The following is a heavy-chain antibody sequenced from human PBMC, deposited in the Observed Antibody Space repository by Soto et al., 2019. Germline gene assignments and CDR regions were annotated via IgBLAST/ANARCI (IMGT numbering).Heavy chain of an antibody. D-gene: IGHD3-10*01. Sequence: SETLSLTCSVSGDPVSSGSYYWTWVRQHPVKGLEWIGYIYHTGSTYYNPSLKSRVTISVDTSKNQFSLKLSSVTAADTAVYYCAMHGGRGVIFGYWGQGTLVTVSS. CDR1: GDPVSSGSYY. J-gene: IGHJ4*02. V-gene: IGHV4-31*03. CDR2: IYHTGST. CDR3: AMHGGRGVIFGY.